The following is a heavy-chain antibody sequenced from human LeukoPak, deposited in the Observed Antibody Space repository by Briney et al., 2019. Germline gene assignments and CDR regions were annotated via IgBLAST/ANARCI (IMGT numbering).Heavy chain of an antibody. V-gene: IGHV1-69*05. Sequence: SVKVSCKASGGTFSSYAISWVQQAPGQGLEWMGGIIPIFGTANYAQKFQGRVTITTDESTSTAYMELSSLRSEDTAVYYCARGSGARVGKNWFDPWGQGTLVTVSS. CDR2: IIPIFGTA. J-gene: IGHJ5*02. D-gene: IGHD4/OR15-4a*01. CDR1: GGTFSSYA. CDR3: ARGSGARVGKNWFDP.